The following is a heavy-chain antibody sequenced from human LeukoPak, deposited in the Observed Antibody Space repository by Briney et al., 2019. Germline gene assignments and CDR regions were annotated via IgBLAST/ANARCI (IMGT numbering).Heavy chain of an antibody. CDR3: ARDIVGATRAWAFDI. CDR1: GFTVSSYS. CDR2: IISSSSYI. Sequence: GGSLRLSCEVSGFTVSSYSMNWVRQAAGKGLEWDSSIISSSSYIYYADSVKGRFTISRDNAQNSLYLQMTGLRAEDTAVYYCARDIVGATRAWAFDIWGQGTMVTVSS. D-gene: IGHD1-26*01. V-gene: IGHV3-21*01. J-gene: IGHJ3*02.